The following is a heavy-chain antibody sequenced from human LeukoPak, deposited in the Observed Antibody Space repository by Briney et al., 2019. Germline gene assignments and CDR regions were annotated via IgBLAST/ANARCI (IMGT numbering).Heavy chain of an antibody. CDR3: ARYMVRGVISYYYYGMDV. CDR2: INHSGST. V-gene: IGHV4-34*01. Sequence: PSETLSLTCAVYGGSFSGYYWSWIRQPPGGGLELIGEINHSGSTNYNPSLKSRVTISVDTSKNQFSLKLSSVTAADTAVYYCARYMVRGVISYYYYGMDVWGQGTTVTVSS. CDR1: GGSFSGYY. D-gene: IGHD3-10*01. J-gene: IGHJ6*02.